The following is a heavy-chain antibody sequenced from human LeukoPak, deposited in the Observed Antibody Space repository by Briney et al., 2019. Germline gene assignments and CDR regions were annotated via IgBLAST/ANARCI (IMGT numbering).Heavy chain of an antibody. CDR2: ISAYNGNT. D-gene: IGHD4-17*01. J-gene: IGHJ4*02. V-gene: IGHV1-18*01. Sequence: AASVKVSCKASGYTFTSYGISWVRQAPGQGLEWMGWISAYNGNTNYAQKLQGRVTMTRNTSISTAYMELSSLRSEDTAVYYCARAATVVTPAIGYWGQGTLVTVSS. CDR1: GYTFTSYG. CDR3: ARAATVVTPAIGY.